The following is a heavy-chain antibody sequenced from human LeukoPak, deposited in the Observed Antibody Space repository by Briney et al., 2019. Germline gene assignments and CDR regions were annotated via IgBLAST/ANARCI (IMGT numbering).Heavy chain of an antibody. CDR2: IYYSGST. J-gene: IGHJ6*02. CDR1: GGSISSYY. Sequence: SETLSLTCTVSGGSISSYYWSWIRQPPGKGLEWIGYIYYSGSTNYNPSLKSRVTISVDTSKNQFSLKLSSVTAADTAVYYCARGRLELQDYYYYYGMDVWGQGTTVTVSS. CDR3: ARGRLELQDYYYYYGMDV. D-gene: IGHD1-7*01. V-gene: IGHV4-59*01.